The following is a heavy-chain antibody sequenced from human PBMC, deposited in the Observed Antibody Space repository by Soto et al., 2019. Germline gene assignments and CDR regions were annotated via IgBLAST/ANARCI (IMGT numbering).Heavy chain of an antibody. CDR3: ASGTGGYCSGGSCYSAAWYFDH. J-gene: IGHJ2*01. D-gene: IGHD2-15*01. V-gene: IGHV1-18*01. Sequence: RASVKVSCKASGYTFTSYGISWVRQAPGQGLEWMGWISAYNGNTNYAQKLQGRVTMTTDTSTSTAYMELRSLRSDDTAVYYCASGTGGYCSGGSCYSAAWYFDHWGRGTLVTVSS. CDR2: ISAYNGNT. CDR1: GYTFTSYG.